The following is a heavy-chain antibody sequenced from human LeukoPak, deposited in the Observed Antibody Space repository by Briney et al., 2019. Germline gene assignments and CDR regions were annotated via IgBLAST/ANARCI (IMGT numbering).Heavy chain of an antibody. CDR1: GGSISSSSYY. J-gene: IGHJ6*03. V-gene: IGHV4-39*07. D-gene: IGHD3-16*01. Sequence: KASETLSLTCTVSGGSISSSSYYWGWIRQPPGKGLEWIGSIYYSGSTYYNPSLKSRVTISVDTSKNQFSLKLSSVTAADTAVYYCARNSSPFYYYYYMDVWGKGTTVTVSS. CDR2: IYYSGST. CDR3: ARNSSPFYYYYYMDV.